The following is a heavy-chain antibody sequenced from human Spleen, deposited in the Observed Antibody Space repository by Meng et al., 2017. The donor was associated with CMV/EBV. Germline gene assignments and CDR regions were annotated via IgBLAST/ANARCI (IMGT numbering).Heavy chain of an antibody. Sequence: GESLKISCEASGLTISTHWMNWVRQAPGKGLVWVSRIDSDGSSTTYADSVKGRFTSSRDNAKNTLYLQMNSLRVDDTAVYYCAKKVDISGYGGLAYWGQGTLVTVSS. D-gene: IGHD3-22*01. V-gene: IGHV3-74*01. CDR3: AKKVDISGYGGLAY. CDR1: GLTISTHW. J-gene: IGHJ4*02. CDR2: IDSDGSST.